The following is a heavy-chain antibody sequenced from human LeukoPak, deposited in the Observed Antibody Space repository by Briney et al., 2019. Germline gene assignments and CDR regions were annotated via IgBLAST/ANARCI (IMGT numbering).Heavy chain of an antibody. J-gene: IGHJ4*02. CDR3: AKPGEEDFWSGYHYFDY. Sequence: GGSLRLSCAASGFTFSSYAMSWVRQAPGKGLDWVSAISGSGGSTYYADSVKGRFTISRDNSKNTLYLQMNSLRAEDTAVYYCAKPGEEDFWSGYHYFDYWGQGTLVTVSP. D-gene: IGHD3-3*01. CDR1: GFTFSSYA. V-gene: IGHV3-23*01. CDR2: ISGSGGST.